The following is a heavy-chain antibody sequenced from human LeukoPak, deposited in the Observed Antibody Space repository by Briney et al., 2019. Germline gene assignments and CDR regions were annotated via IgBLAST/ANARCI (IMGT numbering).Heavy chain of an antibody. J-gene: IGHJ4*02. Sequence: PSGTLSLTCTVSGGSMSSSTYYWGWIRQPPGKGLEWIGSIYYGESTNYNPSLKSRLTISADTSKNQFSLKLGSLTATDTAVYYCARHMHQWLRPDYWGQGTLVTVSS. CDR1: GGSMSSSTYY. CDR2: IYYGEST. V-gene: IGHV4-39*01. D-gene: IGHD6-19*01. CDR3: ARHMHQWLRPDY.